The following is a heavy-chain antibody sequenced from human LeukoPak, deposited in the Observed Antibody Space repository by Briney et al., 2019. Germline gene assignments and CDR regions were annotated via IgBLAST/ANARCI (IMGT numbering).Heavy chain of an antibody. Sequence: GGSLRLSCAASGFIFNNYWMHWVRQTPGEGPLWLSRINGDGSSTSYTHSVQGRFIISRDNAKNTLYLQMNSLRAEDTAVYYCTRQWHTPSDYWDQGTLVTVSS. CDR2: INGDGSST. D-gene: IGHD6-19*01. J-gene: IGHJ4*02. CDR3: TRQWHTPSDY. CDR1: GFIFNNYW. V-gene: IGHV3-74*01.